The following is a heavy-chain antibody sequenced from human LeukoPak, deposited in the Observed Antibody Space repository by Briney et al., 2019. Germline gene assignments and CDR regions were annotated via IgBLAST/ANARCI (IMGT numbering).Heavy chain of an antibody. CDR2: IYSGGST. J-gene: IGHJ4*02. V-gene: IGHV3-53*01. Sequence: GGSLRLSCAASGFTVSSNYMSWVRQAPGKGLEWVSVIYSGGSTYYADSVKGRFTISRDNSKNTLYLQMNSLRAEDTAVYYCARDDCYDSSGYYNWGQGTLVTVSS. CDR1: GFTVSSNY. D-gene: IGHD3-22*01. CDR3: ARDDCYDSSGYYN.